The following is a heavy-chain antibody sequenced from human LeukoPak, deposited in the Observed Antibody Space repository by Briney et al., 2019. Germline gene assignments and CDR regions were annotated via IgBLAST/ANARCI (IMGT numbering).Heavy chain of an antibody. CDR2: IRRKANGGTT. CDR3: TSGLYYDSWSDLFDY. J-gene: IGHJ4*02. Sequence: GGSLRLSCTASGFTFGDYAMSWVRQAPGKGPEWVGFIRRKANGGTTEYAASVKGRFTISRDDSKSNAYLQMNSLKTEDTAVYYCTSGLYYDSWSDLFDYWGQGTLVTVSS. D-gene: IGHD3-3*01. CDR1: GFTFGDYA. V-gene: IGHV3-49*04.